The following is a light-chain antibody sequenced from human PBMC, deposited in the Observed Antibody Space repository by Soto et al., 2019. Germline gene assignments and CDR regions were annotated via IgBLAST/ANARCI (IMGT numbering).Light chain of an antibody. V-gene: IGLV2-14*01. J-gene: IGLJ2*01. CDR3: SSYTSRSSVV. CDR2: DVS. CDR1: SSDVGGYNY. Sequence: QSALTQPASVSGSPGQSITISCTGTSSDVGGYNYVSWYQQHPGKAPKLMIYDVSNRPSGVSNRFSGSKSGNTASLTISGLQAEDEADYYCSSYTSRSSVVFGGRTKLTVL.